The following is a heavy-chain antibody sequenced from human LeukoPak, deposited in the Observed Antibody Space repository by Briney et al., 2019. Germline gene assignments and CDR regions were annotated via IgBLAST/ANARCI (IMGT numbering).Heavy chain of an antibody. CDR3: ARGSDCSSTSCYTWFDN. CDR1: GYSFTTYW. V-gene: IGHV5-51*01. D-gene: IGHD2-2*02. CDR2: IYPSDSDT. J-gene: IGHJ5*02. Sequence: PGGSLSISCEGSGYSFTTYWIGWVRQVPGKGLEWMGIIYPSDSDTRYSPSFQGQVTISADKSINTAYLQWSSLKASDSAMYYCARGSDCSSTSCYTWFDNWGQGTLVTVSS.